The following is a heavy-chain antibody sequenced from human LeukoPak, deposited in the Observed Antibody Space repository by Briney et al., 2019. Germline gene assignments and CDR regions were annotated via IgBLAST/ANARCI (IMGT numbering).Heavy chain of an antibody. J-gene: IGHJ4*02. CDR2: FDPEDGQA. CDR3: AAGGAWDLLTY. V-gene: IGHV1-24*01. D-gene: IGHD1-26*01. CDR1: GDTLTELS. Sequence: ASVKVSCKVSGDTLTELSTHWVRQAPGKGLEWMGGFDPEDGQAIYAQKFQGRVTMTEDTSTDTAYMEMNSLRSEDTAVYYCAAGGAWDLLTYWGQGTLVTVSS.